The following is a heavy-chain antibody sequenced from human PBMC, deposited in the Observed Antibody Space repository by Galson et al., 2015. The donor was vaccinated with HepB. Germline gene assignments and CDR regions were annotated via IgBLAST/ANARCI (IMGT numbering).Heavy chain of an antibody. D-gene: IGHD2-8*01. V-gene: IGHV1-3*01. J-gene: IGHJ6*02. CDR2: INAGNGNT. CDR3: AADVTGIVLMDV. Sequence: SVKVSCKASGYTFTSYAMHWVRQAPGQRLEWMGWINAGNGNTKYSQKFQGRVTITRDTSASTAYMELSSLRSEDTAVYYCAADVTGIVLMDVWGQGTTVTVSS. CDR1: GYTFTSYA.